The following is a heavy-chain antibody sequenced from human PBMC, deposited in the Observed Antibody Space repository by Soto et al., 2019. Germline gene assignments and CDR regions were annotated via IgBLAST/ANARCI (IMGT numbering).Heavy chain of an antibody. CDR2: ISYDGSNK. CDR1: GFTFSSYG. CDR3: AKDLAPYCGGDCRLYDAFDI. D-gene: IGHD2-21*02. J-gene: IGHJ3*02. V-gene: IGHV3-30*18. Sequence: TGGSLRLSCAASGFTFSSYGMHWVRQAPGKGLEWVAVISYDGSNKYYADSVKGRFTISRDNSKNTLYLQMNSLRAEDTAVYYCAKDLAPYCGGDCRLYDAFDIWGQGTMVTVSS.